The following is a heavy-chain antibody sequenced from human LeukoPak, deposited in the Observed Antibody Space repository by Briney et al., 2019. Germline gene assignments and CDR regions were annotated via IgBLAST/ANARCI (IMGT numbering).Heavy chain of an antibody. Sequence: GGSLRLSCGDSGFTVKGNYMSWVRQAPGKGLEWVSVIYLSGSTYYAGSVKGRFTISRDNSKNILYLQMNSLRSEDTAIYYCTSSYYGRGDYWGQGTLLTVSS. CDR3: TSSYYGRGDY. CDR1: GFTVKGNY. D-gene: IGHD3-22*01. J-gene: IGHJ4*02. V-gene: IGHV3-53*01. CDR2: IYLSGST.